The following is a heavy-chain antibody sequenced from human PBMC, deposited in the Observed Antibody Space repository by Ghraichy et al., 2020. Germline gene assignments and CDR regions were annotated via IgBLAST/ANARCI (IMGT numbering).Heavy chain of an antibody. Sequence: GESLNISCAASGFTFDGYAMHWVRQAPGKGLEWVSLISWDGGSTYYADSVKGRFTISRDNSKNYLYLQMNSLRAEDTALYYCAKDNHGSRRSKYYYYMDAWGKGTTVTVSS. CDR2: ISWDGGST. J-gene: IGHJ6*03. CDR3: AKDNHGSRRSKYYYYMDA. CDR1: GFTFDGYA. D-gene: IGHD3-10*01. V-gene: IGHV3-43D*03.